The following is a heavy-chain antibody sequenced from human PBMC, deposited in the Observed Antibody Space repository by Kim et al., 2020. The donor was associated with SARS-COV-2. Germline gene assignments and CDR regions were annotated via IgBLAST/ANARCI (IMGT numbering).Heavy chain of an antibody. D-gene: IGHD3-10*01. V-gene: IGHV3-23*01. CDR3: ASTYYYGSGFDP. Sequence: YAASVKSRFTISSDNSKNTLYLQMHSLRAEDTAVYYCASTYYYGSGFDPWGQGTLVTVSS. J-gene: IGHJ5*02.